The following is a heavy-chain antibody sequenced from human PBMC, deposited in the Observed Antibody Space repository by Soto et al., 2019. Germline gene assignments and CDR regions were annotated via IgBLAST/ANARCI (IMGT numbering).Heavy chain of an antibody. D-gene: IGHD6-13*01. Sequence: ASVKVSCKASGYTFTSYYMHWVRQAPGQGLEWMGIINPSGGSTSCAQKFQGRVTMTRDTSTSTVYMELSSLRSEDTAVYYCARDRVAAAGTSYYYYYYGMDVWGQGTTVTVSS. CDR2: INPSGGST. V-gene: IGHV1-46*01. CDR1: GYTFTSYY. CDR3: ARDRVAAAGTSYYYYYYGMDV. J-gene: IGHJ6*02.